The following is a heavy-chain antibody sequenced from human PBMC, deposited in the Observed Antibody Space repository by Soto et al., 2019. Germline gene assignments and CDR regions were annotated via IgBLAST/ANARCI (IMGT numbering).Heavy chain of an antibody. Sequence: PSQTLSLTCAISGDSVPSKSAAWNWIRQSPSRGLEWLGRTYYRSKWSTDYAVSVRSRITINPDTSKNQFSLQLNSVTPEDTAVYYCTRALSGSYDSWGQGTLVTVSS. D-gene: IGHD1-26*01. CDR3: TRALSGSYDS. CDR1: GDSVPSKSAA. J-gene: IGHJ5*01. CDR2: TYYRSKWST. V-gene: IGHV6-1*01.